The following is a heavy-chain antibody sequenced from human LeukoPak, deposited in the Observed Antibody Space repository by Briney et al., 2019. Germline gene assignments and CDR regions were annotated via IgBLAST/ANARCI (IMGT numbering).Heavy chain of an antibody. J-gene: IGHJ4*02. Sequence: GGSLRLSYAASGFTFSSYSMNWVRQAPGKGLEWVSSISSSSSYIYYADSVKGRFTISRDNAKNSLYLQMNSLRAEDTAVYYCARDGDYDYVWGSYRQFDYWGQGTLVTVSS. CDR3: ARDGDYDYVWGSYRQFDY. V-gene: IGHV3-21*01. D-gene: IGHD3-16*02. CDR2: ISSSSSYI. CDR1: GFTFSSYS.